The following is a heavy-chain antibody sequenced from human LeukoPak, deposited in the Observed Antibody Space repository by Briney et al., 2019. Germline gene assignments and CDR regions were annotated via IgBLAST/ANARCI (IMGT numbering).Heavy chain of an antibody. V-gene: IGHV3-53*01. D-gene: IGHD1-26*01. CDR2: IYSGGST. CDR3: ARSLSGSLNDY. Sequence: GGSLRLSCAASGFTVSSNYMSWVRQAPGKGLEWVSVIYSGGSTYYADSVKGRFTISRDNSKNTLYLQMNSLRAEDTAVYYCARSLSGSLNDYWGQGTLVTVSS. J-gene: IGHJ4*02. CDR1: GFTVSSNY.